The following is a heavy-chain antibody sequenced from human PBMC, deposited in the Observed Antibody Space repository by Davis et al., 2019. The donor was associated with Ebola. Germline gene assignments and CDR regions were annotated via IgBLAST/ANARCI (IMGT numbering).Heavy chain of an antibody. V-gene: IGHV4-61*05. CDR3: AGLGGSRGVIGY. D-gene: IGHD1-26*01. J-gene: IGHJ4*02. CDR2: IYYSGST. Sequence: MPSETLSLTCTVSGGSISSSSYYWSWIRQPPGRGLEWIGYIYYSGSTNYNPSLKSRVTISVDTSKNQFSLKLSSVTAADTAVYYCAGLGGSRGVIGYWGQGTLVTVSS. CDR1: GGSISSSSYY.